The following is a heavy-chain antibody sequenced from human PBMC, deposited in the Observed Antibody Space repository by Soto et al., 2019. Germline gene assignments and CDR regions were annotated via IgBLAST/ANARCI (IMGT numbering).Heavy chain of an antibody. Sequence: GGSLRLSCAASGFTFSSYSMNWVRQAPGKGLEWVSSISSSSSYIYYADSVKGRFTISRDNAKNSLYLQMNSLRAEDTAVYYCARLPTSREGYYYYGMDVWGQGTTVTVSS. CDR3: ARLPTSREGYYYYGMDV. J-gene: IGHJ6*02. CDR1: GFTFSSYS. D-gene: IGHD5-12*01. CDR2: ISSSSSYI. V-gene: IGHV3-21*01.